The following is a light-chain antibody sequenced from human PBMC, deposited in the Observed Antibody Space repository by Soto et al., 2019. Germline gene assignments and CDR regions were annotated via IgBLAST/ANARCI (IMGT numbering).Light chain of an antibody. Sequence: EIVLTQSPGTLSLSPGERATLSCRASQSVSDMYLAWYQHKPGQAPRLLIYASNRATGIPDRFSGSGSGTDFTLTINRLEPDEFAVYYCQHYGTSALFGPGTKVEIK. J-gene: IGKJ1*01. CDR3: QHYGTSAL. CDR2: AS. V-gene: IGKV3-20*01. CDR1: QSVSDMY.